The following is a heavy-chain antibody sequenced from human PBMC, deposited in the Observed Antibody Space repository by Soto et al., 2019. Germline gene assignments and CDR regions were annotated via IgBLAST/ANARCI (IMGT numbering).Heavy chain of an antibody. V-gene: IGHV4-4*07. CDR3: ERDNNDFWSIYHMDFEY. J-gene: IGHJ4*02. D-gene: IGHD3-3*01. CDR1: GVSLTKYY. Sequence: PSETXSLTCTFSGVSLTKYYWIWIRHPAGKGLEWIGRISTSGNVVSKASLRSRITMSVDTSKNQFSLRLTSVTAADTAVYYCERDNNDFWSIYHMDFEYWGQGALVTVYS. CDR2: ISTSGNV.